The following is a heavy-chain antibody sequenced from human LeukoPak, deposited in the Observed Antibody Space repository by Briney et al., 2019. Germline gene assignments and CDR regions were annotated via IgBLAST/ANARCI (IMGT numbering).Heavy chain of an antibody. J-gene: IGHJ3*01. CDR2: IYNTGST. V-gene: IGHV4-59*11. Sequence: SETLSLTCAVSGGSISDHYWSWIRQPPGKGLDWIGYIYNTGSTNYNPSLKSRVTISLDTSKNQFSLKLSSVTGADTAIYYCAKDRRHRDGFDFWGQGTMVTASS. D-gene: IGHD2-15*01. CDR3: AKDRRHRDGFDF. CDR1: GGSISDHY.